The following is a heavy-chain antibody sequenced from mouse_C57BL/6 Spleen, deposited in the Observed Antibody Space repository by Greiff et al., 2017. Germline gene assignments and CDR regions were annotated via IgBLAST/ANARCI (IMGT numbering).Heavy chain of an antibody. CDR1: GYTFTSYW. D-gene: IGHD1-1*01. V-gene: IGHV1-64*01. CDR3: ARRPYYGSSYFDY. Sequence: QVHVKQPGAELVKPGASVKLSCKASGYTFTSYWMHWVKQRPGQGLEWIGMIHPNSGSTNYNEKFKSKATLTVDKSSSTAYMQLSSLTSEDSAVYYCARRPYYGSSYFDYWGQGTTLTVSS. J-gene: IGHJ2*01. CDR2: IHPNSGST.